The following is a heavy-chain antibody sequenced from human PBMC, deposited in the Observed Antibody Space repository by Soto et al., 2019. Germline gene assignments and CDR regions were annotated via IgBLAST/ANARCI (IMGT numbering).Heavy chain of an antibody. CDR3: ARDLGGCSGGSCRYTWFDP. D-gene: IGHD2-15*01. J-gene: IGHJ5*02. V-gene: IGHV1-69*13. CDR1: GGTFSSYA. Sequence: ASVKVSCKASGGTFSSYAISWVRRAPAQGLEWMGGIIPIYGTTNYAQKFQDRVTITADESTSTAYMELSSLTSEDTAVYFCARDLGGCSGGSCRYTWFDPWGQGTLVTVSS. CDR2: IIPIYGTT.